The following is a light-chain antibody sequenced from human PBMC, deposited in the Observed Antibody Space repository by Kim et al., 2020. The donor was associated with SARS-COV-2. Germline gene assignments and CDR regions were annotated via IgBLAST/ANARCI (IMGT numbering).Light chain of an antibody. V-gene: IGLV3-19*01. Sequence: ALGQTVRITCQGDSLRSYYASWYQQKPGQAPVLVIYGKNNLPSGIPDRFSGSSSGNTASLTITGAQAEDEADYYCNSRDSSGNHLVFGTGTKVTVL. J-gene: IGLJ1*01. CDR2: GKN. CDR3: NSRDSSGNHLV. CDR1: SLRSYY.